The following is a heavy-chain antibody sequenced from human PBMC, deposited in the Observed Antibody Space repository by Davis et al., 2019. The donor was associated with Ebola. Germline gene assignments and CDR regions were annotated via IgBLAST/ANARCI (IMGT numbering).Heavy chain of an antibody. V-gene: IGHV3-30*02. Sequence: PGGSLRLSCAASGFTFNIFDMHWVRQAPGRGLEWVAFVRSHGSDDHYADSVKGRFTISRDNSKNTLYLQMNSLRPKDTAVYYCARDSDDYCFDYWGQGTLVTVSS. CDR2: VRSHGSDD. CDR1: GFTFNIFD. CDR3: ARDSDDYCFDY. D-gene: IGHD2-21*02. J-gene: IGHJ4*02.